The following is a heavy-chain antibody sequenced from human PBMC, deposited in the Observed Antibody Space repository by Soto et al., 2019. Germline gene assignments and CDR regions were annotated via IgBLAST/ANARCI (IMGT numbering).Heavy chain of an antibody. V-gene: IGHV3-73*02. CDR2: ISTKPHNYAT. D-gene: IGHD6-13*01. Sequence: EVQLVESGGGLVQPGGSLKLSCAASGFTFSDSPIYWVRQVSGKGLEWVGRISTKPHNYATTYAGSVKGRFTISRDDSKNTAYLQMNSVKPEDTAVYYCSSVKAGVWGQGTTVIVSS. CDR1: GFTFSDSP. J-gene: IGHJ6*02. CDR3: SSVKAGV.